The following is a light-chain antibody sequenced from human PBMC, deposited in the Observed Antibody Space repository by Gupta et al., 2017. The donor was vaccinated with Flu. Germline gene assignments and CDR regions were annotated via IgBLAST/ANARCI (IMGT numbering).Light chain of an antibody. Sequence: QSALTQPPSVSGSPAQPVTISCTGTSRDVGDYDHFSWYQQPPATAPKLMLYVVKTRPSGVPFRFSGSKSANTASLSSSGLQDEDEADYYGSLNTRARVLFGGGTKLTVL. CDR2: VVK. CDR3: SLNTRARVL. V-gene: IGLV2-18*01. CDR1: SRDVGDYDH. J-gene: IGLJ2*01.